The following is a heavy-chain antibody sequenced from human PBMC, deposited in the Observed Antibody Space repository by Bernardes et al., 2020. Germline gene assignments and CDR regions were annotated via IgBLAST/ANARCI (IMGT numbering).Heavy chain of an antibody. J-gene: IGHJ6*02. CDR2: ISSTSNTK. D-gene: IGHD2-15*01. CDR1: GFTFSSYS. V-gene: IGHV3-48*01. Sequence: GGSLRLSCAASGFTFSSYSMNWVRQAPGKGLEWVSYISSTSNTKYYADSVKGRFTISRDNAKNTLYLQINSLRAEDTAVYYCAREDVVVVAATPKYYYYGMDVWGQGTTVTVSS. CDR3: AREDVVVVAATPKYYYYGMDV.